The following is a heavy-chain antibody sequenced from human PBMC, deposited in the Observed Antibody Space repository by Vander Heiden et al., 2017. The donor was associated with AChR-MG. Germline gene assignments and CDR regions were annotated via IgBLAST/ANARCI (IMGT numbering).Heavy chain of an antibody. CDR3: ARDQRGYSYGLYDMDV. V-gene: IGHV3-33*01. D-gene: IGHD5-18*01. CDR2: IWYDGSNK. Sequence: QTPGKGLEWVAVIWYDGSNKYYADSVKGRFTISRDNSKNTLYLQMNSLRAEDTAVYYCARDQRGYSYGLYDMDVWGKGTTVTVSS. J-gene: IGHJ6*03.